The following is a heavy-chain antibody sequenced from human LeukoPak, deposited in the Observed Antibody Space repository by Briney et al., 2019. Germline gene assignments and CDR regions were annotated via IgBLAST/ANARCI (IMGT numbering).Heavy chain of an antibody. CDR3: ARGEGNYYDSSGYSNWFDP. D-gene: IGHD3-22*01. CDR2: INHSGST. J-gene: IGHJ5*02. CDR1: GGSFSGYY. V-gene: IGHV4-34*01. Sequence: SETLSLTCAVYGGSFSGYYWSWIRQPPGKGLEWIGEINHSGSTNYNPSLKSQVTISVDTSQNQFSLKLSSVTAADTAVYYCARGEGNYYDSSGYSNWFDPWGQGTLVTVSS.